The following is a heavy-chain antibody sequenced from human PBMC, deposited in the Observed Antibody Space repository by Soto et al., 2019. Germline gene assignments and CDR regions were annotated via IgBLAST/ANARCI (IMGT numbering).Heavy chain of an antibody. CDR3: AKPPLRIAVAGSDY. V-gene: IGHV3-23*01. CDR1: GFTFSSYA. CDR2: ISGSGGST. Sequence: EVQLLESGGGLVQPGGSLRLSCAASGFTFSSYAMSWVRQAPGKGLEWVSGISGSGGSTYYADSVKGRFTISRDNSKNTLYLQMNSLRAEDTAVYYGAKPPLRIAVAGSDYWGQGTLVTVSS. J-gene: IGHJ4*02. D-gene: IGHD6-19*01.